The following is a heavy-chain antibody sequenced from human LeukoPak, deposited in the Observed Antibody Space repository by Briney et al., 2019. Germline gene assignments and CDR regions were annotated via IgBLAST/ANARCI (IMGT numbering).Heavy chain of an antibody. J-gene: IGHJ1*01. V-gene: IGHV4-34*01. Sequence: PSETLSLTCAVYGASFSGYYWSWIRQPPGKGLEWIGEINHSGTTNYNPSLKSRVTISVDTSKNQFSLKLSSATSADTAVYYCARAGGYFRGAEYFQYWGQGALVTVSS. CDR2: INHSGTT. CDR3: ARAGGYFRGAEYFQY. D-gene: IGHD3-22*01. CDR1: GASFSGYY.